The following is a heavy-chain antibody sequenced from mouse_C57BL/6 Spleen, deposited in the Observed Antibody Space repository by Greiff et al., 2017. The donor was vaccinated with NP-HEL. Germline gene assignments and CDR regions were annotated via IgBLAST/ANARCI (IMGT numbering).Heavy chain of an antibody. V-gene: IGHV1-9*01. J-gene: IGHJ2*01. CDR3: ARQETSSYYSIGRNYYGDY. CDR1: GYTFTGYW. D-gene: IGHD2-5*01. CDR2: ILPGSGST. Sequence: QVQLQQSGAELMKPGASVKLSCKATGYTFTGYWIEWVKQRPGHGLEWIGEILPGSGSTNYNEKFKGKATFTADTSSNTAYMQLGSLTTEDSAIYYCARQETSSYYSIGRNYYGDYWGQGTTLTVSS.